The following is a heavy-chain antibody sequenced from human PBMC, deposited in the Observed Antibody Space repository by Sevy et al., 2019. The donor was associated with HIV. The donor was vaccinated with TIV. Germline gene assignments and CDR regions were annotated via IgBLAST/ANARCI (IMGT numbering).Heavy chain of an antibody. J-gene: IGHJ4*02. CDR1: GGSISSYY. CDR2: IYYSGST. Sequence: SETLSLTCTVSGGSISSYYWSWIRQPPGKGLEWIGYIYYSGSTNYNPSLKSRVIISVDTSKNQFSLKLSSVTAADTAVYYCASADYGDYFYFDYWGQGTLVTVSS. CDR3: ASADYGDYFYFDY. D-gene: IGHD4-17*01. V-gene: IGHV4-59*01.